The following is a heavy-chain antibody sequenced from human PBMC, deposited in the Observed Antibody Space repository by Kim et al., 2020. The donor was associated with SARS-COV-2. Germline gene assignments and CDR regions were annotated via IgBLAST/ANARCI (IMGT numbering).Heavy chain of an antibody. CDR2: IWFDGSNK. J-gene: IGHJ4*02. D-gene: IGHD1-26*01. CDR3: ARDLRPYSGSYYGLDY. CDR1: GFTFSSYG. Sequence: GGSLRLSCAASGFTFSSYGMHWVRQAPGKGLEWVAVIWFDGSNKYYADSVKGRFTISRDISENTLYLQMNSLRAEDTAVYYCARDLRPYSGSYYGLDYWGLGTLVTVSS. V-gene: IGHV3-33*01.